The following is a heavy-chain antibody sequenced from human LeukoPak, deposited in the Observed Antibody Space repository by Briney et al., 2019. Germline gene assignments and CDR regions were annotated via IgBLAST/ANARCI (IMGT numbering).Heavy chain of an antibody. V-gene: IGHV5-10-1*01. D-gene: IGHD1-26*01. CDR3: AIHGGTYRPLEW. J-gene: IGHJ4*02. Sequence: TGESLKISCTGSGYSFSKYWITWVRQMPGKGLEWMGRIDPSDSYINYSPSFQGHVTMSVDKSISTAYLQWSSLKASDTAIYYCAIHGGTYRPLEWWGQGTLVTVSS. CDR1: GYSFSKYW. CDR2: IDPSDSYI.